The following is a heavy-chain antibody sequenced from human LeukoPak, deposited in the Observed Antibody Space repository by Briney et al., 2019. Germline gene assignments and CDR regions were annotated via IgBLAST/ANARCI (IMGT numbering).Heavy chain of an antibody. CDR2: FDPEDGET. V-gene: IGHV1-24*01. CDR1: GYSLTELS. J-gene: IGHJ6*02. Sequence: ASVKVSCKVSGYSLTELSMHWVRQAPGKGLEWMGGFDPEDGETIYAQKFQGRVTMTEDTSTDTAYMELSSLRSEDTAVYYCATHPTMIVVCGYGMDLWGQGITVTVSS. CDR3: ATHPTMIVVCGYGMDL. D-gene: IGHD3-22*01.